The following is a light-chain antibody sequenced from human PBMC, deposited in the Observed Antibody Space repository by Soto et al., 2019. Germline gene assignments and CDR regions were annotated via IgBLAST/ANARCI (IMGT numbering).Light chain of an antibody. V-gene: IGKV3-20*01. CDR3: QQYGSSPWT. CDR1: QSVSSSY. J-gene: IGKJ1*01. Sequence: EIVLTQSPGTLSLSPGERATLSCRASQSVSSSYLAWYQQKPGQAPRLLIYGASSRATGIPDRFSGSGSGLDFTLTISRLEPDDFAVYYCQQYGSSPWTFGEGTKVEIK. CDR2: GAS.